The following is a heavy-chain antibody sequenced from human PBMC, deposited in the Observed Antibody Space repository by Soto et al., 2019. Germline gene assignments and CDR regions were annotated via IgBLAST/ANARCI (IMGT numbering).Heavy chain of an antibody. CDR1: GFTCSSYA. CDR3: ARRIAVAGVFGY. CDR2: ISGSGGST. J-gene: IGHJ4*02. Sequence: EVQLLESGGGLVQPGGSLRLSCAASGFTCSSYAMSWVRQAPGKGLEWVSAISGSGGSTYYADSVKGRFTISRDNSKNTLYLQMNSLRAEDTAVYYCARRIAVAGVFGYWGQGTLVPVSS. D-gene: IGHD6-19*01. V-gene: IGHV3-23*01.